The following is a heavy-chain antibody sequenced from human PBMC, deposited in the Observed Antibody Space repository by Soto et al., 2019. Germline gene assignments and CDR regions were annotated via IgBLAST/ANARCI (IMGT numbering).Heavy chain of an antibody. CDR1: GGSFTGYF. J-gene: IGHJ4*02. CDR2: INHSGGT. Sequence: QVQLQQWGAGLLKPSETLSLTCAVYGGSFTGYFWSWIRQPPGKGMEWIGEINHSGGTNYNPSLKGRVTISIDTSKHQLSLNLSAVTAADTAVYYCARSVAGNDYWGKGTLVTVSA. V-gene: IGHV4-34*02. CDR3: ARSVAGNDY. D-gene: IGHD6-19*01.